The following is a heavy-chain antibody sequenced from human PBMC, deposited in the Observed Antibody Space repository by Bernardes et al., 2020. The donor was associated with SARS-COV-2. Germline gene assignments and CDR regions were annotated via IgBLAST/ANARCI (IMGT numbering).Heavy chain of an antibody. CDR1: GGSISSYY. J-gene: IGHJ4*02. Sequence: SETLSLTCAVSGGSISSYYWSWIRQPPGKELEWIRYIYYGGATNYNPSLKSRVAISEDTSRNQVSLKMNSVIAADTAVYYCVGGPLFDVLTRPFYWGQGALVTVSS. V-gene: IGHV4-59*08. D-gene: IGHD3-3*01. CDR2: IYYGGAT. CDR3: VGGPLFDVLTRPFY.